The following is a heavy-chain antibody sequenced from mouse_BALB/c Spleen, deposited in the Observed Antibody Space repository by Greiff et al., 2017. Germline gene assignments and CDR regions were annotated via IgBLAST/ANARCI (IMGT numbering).Heavy chain of an antibody. V-gene: IGHV1-7*01. J-gene: IGHJ3*01. Sequence: QVQLQQSGAELAKPGASVKMSCKASGYTFTSYWMHWVKQRPGQGLEWIGYINPSTGYTEYNQKFKDKATLTADKSSSTAYMQLSSLTSEDSAVYYCARGDLWLRRGAWFAYWGQGTLVTVSA. CDR2: INPSTGYT. CDR1: GYTFTSYW. CDR3: ARGDLWLRRGAWFAY. D-gene: IGHD2-2*01.